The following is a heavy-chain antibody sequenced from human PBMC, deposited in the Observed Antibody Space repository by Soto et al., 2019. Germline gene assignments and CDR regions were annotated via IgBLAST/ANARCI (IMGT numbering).Heavy chain of an antibody. Sequence: SETLSLTCTVSGASISSGYYWSWIRQPPGKGLEWIGEINHSGSTNYNPSLKSRVTISVDTSKNQFSLKLSSVTAADTAVYYCAREVVTMVRGALYYYYGMDVWGQGTTVTVSS. V-gene: IGHV4-34*01. CDR2: INHSGST. D-gene: IGHD3-10*01. J-gene: IGHJ6*02. CDR1: GASISSGYY. CDR3: AREVVTMVRGALYYYYGMDV.